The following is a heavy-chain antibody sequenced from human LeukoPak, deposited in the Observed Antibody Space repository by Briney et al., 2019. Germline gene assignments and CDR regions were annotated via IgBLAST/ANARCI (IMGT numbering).Heavy chain of an antibody. CDR2: IYYSGST. D-gene: IGHD3-3*01. Sequence: KPSETLSLTCTVSGGSISSYYWSWIRQPPGKGLEWIGYIYYSGSTNYNPSLKSRVTISVDTSKNQFSLKLSSVTAADTAVYYCARVGFWSGYPSGYWGQGTLVTVSS. J-gene: IGHJ4*02. CDR1: GGSISSYY. CDR3: ARVGFWSGYPSGY. V-gene: IGHV4-59*01.